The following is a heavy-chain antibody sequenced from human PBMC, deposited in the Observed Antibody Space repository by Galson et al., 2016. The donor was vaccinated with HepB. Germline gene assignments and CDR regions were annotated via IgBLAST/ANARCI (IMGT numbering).Heavy chain of an antibody. CDR1: GGSVSSHNW. V-gene: IGHV4-4*02. J-gene: IGHJ4*02. Sequence: ETLSLTCAVSGGSVSSHNWWSWVRQPPGKGLEWIGEVFHSGSTNYNPSLKSRVTISVDTSKNQFTLKMSSVTAADTALYYCARQYRGGPSDYWGQGTLVIVSS. CDR3: ARQYRGGPSDY. CDR2: VFHSGST. D-gene: IGHD6-25*01.